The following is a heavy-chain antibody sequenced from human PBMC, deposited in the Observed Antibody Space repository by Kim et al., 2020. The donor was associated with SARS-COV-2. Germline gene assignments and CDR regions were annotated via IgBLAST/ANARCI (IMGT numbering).Heavy chain of an antibody. Sequence: ASVKVSCKASGYTFTSYAMHWVRQAPGQRLEWMGWINAGNGNTKYSQKFQGRVTITRDTSASTAYMELSSLRSEDTAVYYCARNGELLWFGDNWFDTWGQGTLVTVSS. V-gene: IGHV1-3*01. D-gene: IGHD3-10*01. J-gene: IGHJ5*02. CDR2: INAGNGNT. CDR3: ARNGELLWFGDNWFDT. CDR1: GYTFTSYA.